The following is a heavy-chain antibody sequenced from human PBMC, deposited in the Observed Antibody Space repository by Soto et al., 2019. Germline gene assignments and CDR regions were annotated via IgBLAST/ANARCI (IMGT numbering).Heavy chain of an antibody. CDR2: IYWDNDK. CDR3: AHRYVERGLSGFPN. D-gene: IGHD3-10*02. CDR1: GFSLTTTGVG. Sequence: QITLKESGPTLVKPTQTLTLTCTFSGFSLTTTGVGVGWIRQPPGKALESLALIYWDNDKRYRPSLKGRLTISKDTSKNQVVLTMTDMDPVDTATYYCAHRYVERGLSGFPNWGQGTLVTVSS. V-gene: IGHV2-5*02. J-gene: IGHJ4*02.